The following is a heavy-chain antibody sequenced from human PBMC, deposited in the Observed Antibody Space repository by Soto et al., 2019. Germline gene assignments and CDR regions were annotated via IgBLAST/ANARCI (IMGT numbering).Heavy chain of an antibody. V-gene: IGHV4-59*01. J-gene: IGHJ4*02. CDR3: ARRYGASFDY. CDR1: GGSISSYY. D-gene: IGHD4-17*01. CDR2: IYYIGST. Sequence: SETLSLTCTVSGGSISSYYWSWIRQPPGKGLEWIGYIYYIGSTNYNPSLKSRVTISVDTSKNQFSLKLSSVTAADTAVYYCARRYGASFDYWGQGTLVTVSS.